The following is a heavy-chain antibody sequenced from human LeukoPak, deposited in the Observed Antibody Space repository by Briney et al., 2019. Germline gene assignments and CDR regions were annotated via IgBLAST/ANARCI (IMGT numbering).Heavy chain of an antibody. CDR3: ARDRQTGWLNWFDP. V-gene: IGHV3-48*01. CDR2: ISSSSSTI. Sequence: GGSLRLSCAASGFTFSSYSMNWVRQAPGKGREWVSYISSSSSTIYYADSVKGRFTISRDNAKNSLYLQMNSLRAEDTAVYYCARDRQTGWLNWFDPWGQGTLVTVSS. CDR1: GFTFSSYS. D-gene: IGHD3-9*01. J-gene: IGHJ5*02.